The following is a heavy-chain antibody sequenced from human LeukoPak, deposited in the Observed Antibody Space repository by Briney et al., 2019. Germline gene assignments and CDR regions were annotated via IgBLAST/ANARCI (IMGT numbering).Heavy chain of an antibody. J-gene: IGHJ4*02. V-gene: IGHV4-4*07. CDR1: GGSISSYY. D-gene: IGHD6-13*01. Sequence: SETLSLTCTVSGGSISSYYWSWIRQPAGKGLEWIGRIYSTGSTNYNPSLKSRVTMSVDTSKNQFSLRLRSVTAADTAVYYFARQIASAGTAGFDFWGQGALVTVSS. CDR2: IYSTGST. CDR3: ARQIASAGTAGFDF.